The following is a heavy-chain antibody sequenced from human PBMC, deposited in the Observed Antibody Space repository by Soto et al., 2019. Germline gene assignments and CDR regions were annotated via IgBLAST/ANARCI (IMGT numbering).Heavy chain of an antibody. Sequence: QVQLVESGGGVVQPGRSLRLSCAASGFTFSSYAMHWVRQAPGKGLEWVAVISYDGSNKYYADSVKGRFTISRDNSKNTLYLQMNSLRAEDTAVYYCARGSEGGYYYDSSGVDYWGQGTLVTVSS. CDR1: GFTFSSYA. V-gene: IGHV3-30-3*01. D-gene: IGHD3-22*01. J-gene: IGHJ4*02. CDR3: ARGSEGGYYYDSSGVDY. CDR2: ISYDGSNK.